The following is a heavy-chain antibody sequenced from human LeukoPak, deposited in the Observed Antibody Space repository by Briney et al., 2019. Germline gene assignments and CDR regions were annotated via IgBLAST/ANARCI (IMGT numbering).Heavy chain of an antibody. D-gene: IGHD6-6*01. Sequence: GGSLRLSCAASGFTFSSYAMSWVRQAPGKGLEWVSAISGSGGSTYYADSVKGRFTLSRDNSKNTLYLQMNSLRAEDTAVYYCARAARPPYYYYGMDVWGQGTTVTVSS. CDR2: ISGSGGST. CDR1: GFTFSSYA. CDR3: ARAARPPYYYYGMDV. J-gene: IGHJ6*02. V-gene: IGHV3-23*01.